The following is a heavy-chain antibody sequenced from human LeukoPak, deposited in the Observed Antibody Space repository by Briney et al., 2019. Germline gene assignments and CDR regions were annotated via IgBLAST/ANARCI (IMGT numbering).Heavy chain of an antibody. CDR1: GYTFTSYG. Sequence: GASVTVSCKASGYTFTSYGISWVRQAPGQGLEWMGWISAYNGNTNYAQKLQGRVTMTTDTSTSTAYMELRSLRSDDTAVYYCAREGYYDSSGYFDFDYWGQGTLVTVSS. J-gene: IGHJ4*02. CDR2: ISAYNGNT. V-gene: IGHV1-18*01. CDR3: AREGYYDSSGYFDFDY. D-gene: IGHD3-22*01.